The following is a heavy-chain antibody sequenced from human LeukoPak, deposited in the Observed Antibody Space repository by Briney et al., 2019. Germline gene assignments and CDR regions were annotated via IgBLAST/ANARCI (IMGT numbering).Heavy chain of an antibody. Sequence: PGGSLRLSCAASGFTFSGYSMNWLRQAPGKGLGGVSSISSSSSYIYYADSVKGRFTISRDNAKNSLYLQMNSLRAEDTAVYYCASGSVPLFDYWGQGTLVTVSS. CDR3: ASGSVPLFDY. J-gene: IGHJ4*02. CDR1: GFTFSGYS. CDR2: ISSSSSYI. D-gene: IGHD3-10*02. V-gene: IGHV3-21*01.